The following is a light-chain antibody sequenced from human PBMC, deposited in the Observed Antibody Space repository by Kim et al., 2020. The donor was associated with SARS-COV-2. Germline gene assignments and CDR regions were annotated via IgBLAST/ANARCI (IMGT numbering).Light chain of an antibody. CDR3: QQYKSYPLT. J-gene: IGKJ4*01. CDR1: QGISTY. V-gene: IGKV1-16*01. CDR2: AAS. Sequence: DIQLTQSPSSLSASVGERVTITCRASQGISTYLAWFQQKSGKAPKLLIYAASTLQSGVPSRFSGSGSGTDFTLTISSLQPEDFGTYYCQQYKSYPLTFGGGTKVDIK.